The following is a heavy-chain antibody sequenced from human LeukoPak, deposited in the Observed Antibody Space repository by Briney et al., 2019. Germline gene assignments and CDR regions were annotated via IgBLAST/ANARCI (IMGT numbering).Heavy chain of an antibody. J-gene: IGHJ5*02. Sequence: SVKVSCKASGGTFSSYAISWVRQAPGQGLEWMGRIIPILGIANYAQKFQGRVTITADESTSTAYMELSSLRSEDTAVYYCAMESVDCSSTSCYNWFDPWGQGTLVTVSS. D-gene: IGHD2-2*01. CDR2: IIPILGIA. CDR1: GGTFSSYA. CDR3: AMESVDCSSTSCYNWFDP. V-gene: IGHV1-69*04.